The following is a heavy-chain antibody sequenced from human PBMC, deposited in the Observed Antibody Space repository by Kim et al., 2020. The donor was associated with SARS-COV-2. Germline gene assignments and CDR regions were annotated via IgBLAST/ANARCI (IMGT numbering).Heavy chain of an antibody. J-gene: IGHJ3*02. V-gene: IGHV3-7*03. CDR2: IKKDGSEQ. Sequence: GGSLRLSCAASGFTLSNDWMTWVRQAPGKGLEWVANIKKDGSEQFYADSVKGRFTISRDNSKNSLYLQMDSLRVEDTAVYFCAGEHYAEDAFDIWGQGTMVTVS. CDR1: GFTLSNDW. D-gene: IGHD3-16*01. CDR3: AGEHYAEDAFDI.